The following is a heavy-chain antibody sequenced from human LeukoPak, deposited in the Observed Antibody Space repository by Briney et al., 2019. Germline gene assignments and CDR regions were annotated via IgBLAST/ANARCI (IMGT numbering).Heavy chain of an antibody. CDR1: GYTFTSYD. CDR3: ARSRPPITMIVVVKVIGPFDI. J-gene: IGHJ3*02. Sequence: ASVKVSCKASGYTFTSYDINWARQATGQGLEWMGWMNPNSGNTGYAQKFQGRVTMTRNTSISTAYMELSSLRSEDTAVYYCARSRPPITMIVVVKVIGPFDIWGQGTMVTVSS. V-gene: IGHV1-8*01. D-gene: IGHD3-22*01. CDR2: MNPNSGNT.